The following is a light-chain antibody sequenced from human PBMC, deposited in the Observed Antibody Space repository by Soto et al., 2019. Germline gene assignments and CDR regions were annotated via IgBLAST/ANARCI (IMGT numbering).Light chain of an antibody. CDR3: HSYDTMLSGPGV. CDR1: TSNLGAGYD. J-gene: IGLJ2*01. CDR2: NNI. V-gene: IGLV1-40*01. Sequence: QSVLTQPPSVSGAPGQTVTISCTGSTSNLGAGYDVHWYQQLPGTAPKLLIYNNINRPSGVPDRFSGSKSGTSASLAITGLQAEDEAAYYCHSYDTMLSGPGVFGGGTQLTVL.